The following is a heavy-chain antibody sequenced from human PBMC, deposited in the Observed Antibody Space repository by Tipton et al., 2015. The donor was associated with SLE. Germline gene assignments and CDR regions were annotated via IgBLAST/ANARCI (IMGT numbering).Heavy chain of an antibody. V-gene: IGHV3-11*06. CDR3: ARDHYDFWSVTLGYYYYYYMDV. D-gene: IGHD3-3*01. CDR1: GFTFSDYY. CDR2: ISSSSSYT. Sequence: SLRLSCAASGFTFSDYYMSWIRQAPGKGLEWVSYISSSSSYTNYADSVKGRFTISRDNAKNSLYLQMNSLRAEDTAVYYCARDHYDFWSVTLGYYYYYYMDVWGKGTTVTVSS. J-gene: IGHJ6*03.